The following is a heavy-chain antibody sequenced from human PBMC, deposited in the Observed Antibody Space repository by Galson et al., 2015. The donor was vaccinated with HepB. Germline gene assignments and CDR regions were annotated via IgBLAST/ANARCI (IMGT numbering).Heavy chain of an antibody. D-gene: IGHD1-7*01. CDR3: ARSPYNWNYGGNWFDP. V-gene: IGHV1-3*01. CDR2: INAGNGNT. Sequence: SVKVSCKASGYTFTSYAMHWVRQAPGQRLEWMGWINAGNGNTKYSQKFQGRVTITRDTSASTAYMELSSLRSEDTAVYYCARSPYNWNYGGNWFDPWGQGTLVTVSS. CDR1: GYTFTSYA. J-gene: IGHJ5*02.